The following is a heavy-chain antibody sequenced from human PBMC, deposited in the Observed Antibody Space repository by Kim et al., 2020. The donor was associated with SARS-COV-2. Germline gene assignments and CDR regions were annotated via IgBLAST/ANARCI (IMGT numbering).Heavy chain of an antibody. CDR3: AGDVGPSLFDY. D-gene: IGHD3-3*01. J-gene: IGHJ4*02. Sequence: SETLSLTCTVSGGSISSYYWSWIRQPPGKGLEWIGYIYYSGSTNYNPSLKSRVTISVDTSKNQFSLKLSSVTAADTAVYYFAGDVGPSLFDYWGQGTLVTVSP. CDR1: GGSISSYY. V-gene: IGHV4-59*01. CDR2: IYYSGST.